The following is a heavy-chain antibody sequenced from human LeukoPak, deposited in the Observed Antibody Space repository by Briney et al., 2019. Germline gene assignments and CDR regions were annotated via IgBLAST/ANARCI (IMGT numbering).Heavy chain of an antibody. Sequence: GGSLRLSCAVSGFSIGNHGMHWVRQAPDKGLEWVAMISHDGGAEYYGDSVKGRLTISRDNSENTLYLQMNGLRVEDTAVYYCARDWGSSGWYNWFDPWGQGTLVTVSS. CDR1: GFSIGNHG. V-gene: IGHV3-30*03. D-gene: IGHD3-16*01. J-gene: IGHJ5*02. CDR2: ISHDGGAE. CDR3: ARDWGSSGWYNWFDP.